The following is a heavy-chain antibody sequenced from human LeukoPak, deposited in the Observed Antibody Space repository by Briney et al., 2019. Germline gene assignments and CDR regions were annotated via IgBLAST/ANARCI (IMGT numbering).Heavy chain of an antibody. V-gene: IGHV3-23*01. D-gene: IGHD3-9*01. CDR2: ISGSGGST. J-gene: IGHJ6*02. CDR3: AKGRNVLRYPCGMDV. Sequence: GGSLRLSCAASGFTFSSYAMSWVRQAPGKGLEWVSAISGSGGSTYYADSVKGRFTISRDNSKNTLYLQMNSLRAEDTAVYYCAKGRNVLRYPCGMDVWGQGTTVTVSS. CDR1: GFTFSSYA.